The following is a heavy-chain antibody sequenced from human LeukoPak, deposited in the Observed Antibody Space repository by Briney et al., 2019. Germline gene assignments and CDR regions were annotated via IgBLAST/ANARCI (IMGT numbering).Heavy chain of an antibody. V-gene: IGHV1-69*01. D-gene: IGHD6-25*01. J-gene: IGHJ6*02. CDR1: GGTFSSYA. Sequence: SVKVSCKASGGTFSSYAISWVRQAPGQGLEWMGGIIPIFGTANYAQKFQGRVTITADESTSTAYMELSSLRSEDTAVYYCARVAAPLDYYYGMDVWGQGTTVTVSS. CDR3: ARVAAPLDYYYGMDV. CDR2: IIPIFGTA.